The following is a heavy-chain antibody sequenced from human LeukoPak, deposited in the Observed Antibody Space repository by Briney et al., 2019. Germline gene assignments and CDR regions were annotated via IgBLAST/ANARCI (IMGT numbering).Heavy chain of an antibody. CDR3: ARAGIAVPAHFDY. CDR1: GGTFSSYA. D-gene: IGHD6-19*01. V-gene: IGHV1-46*01. Sequence: ASVKVSCKASGGTFSSYAISWVRQAPGQGLEWMGIINPSGGSTSYAQKFQGRVTMTRDTSTSTVYMELSSLRSEDTAVYYCARAGIAVPAHFDYWGQGTLVTVSS. J-gene: IGHJ4*02. CDR2: INPSGGST.